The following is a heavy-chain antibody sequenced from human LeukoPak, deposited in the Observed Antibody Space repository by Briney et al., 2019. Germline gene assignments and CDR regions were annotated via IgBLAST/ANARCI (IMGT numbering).Heavy chain of an antibody. Sequence: PGGSLRLSCAASGFTFSSYAMSWVRQAPGKGLEWVSSISSSSSYIYYADSVKGRFTISRDNAKNSLYLQMNSLRAEDTAVYYCARVRSTSSPEGFDPWGQGTLVTVSS. J-gene: IGHJ5*02. CDR3: ARVRSTSSPEGFDP. V-gene: IGHV3-21*01. CDR2: ISSSSSYI. CDR1: GFTFSSYA. D-gene: IGHD2-2*01.